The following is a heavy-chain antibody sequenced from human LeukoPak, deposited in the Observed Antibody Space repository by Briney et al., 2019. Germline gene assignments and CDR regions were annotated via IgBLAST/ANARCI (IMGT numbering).Heavy chain of an antibody. J-gene: IGHJ3*02. CDR1: SYTLTNYG. Sequence: GASVKVSCKASSYTLTNYGISWVRQAPGQGLEWMGWISAYNGNTNYAQNLQGRVTMTTDTSTNTAYIELRSLRSDDTAVYYCARDQDPGAFDIWGQGTMVTVSS. V-gene: IGHV1-18*01. CDR3: ARDQDPGAFDI. CDR2: ISAYNGNT.